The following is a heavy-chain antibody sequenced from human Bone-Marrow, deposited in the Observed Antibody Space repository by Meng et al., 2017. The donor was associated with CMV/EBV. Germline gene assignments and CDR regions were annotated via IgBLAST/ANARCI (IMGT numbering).Heavy chain of an antibody. J-gene: IGHJ6*02. CDR2: IIPILGIA. CDR3: SREGPLLRYGMDV. Sequence: SVKVSCKASGGTFSSYTISWVRQAPGQGLEWMGRIIPILGIANYTQKFQGRVTITADKSTSTAYMELSSLRSEDTAVYYWSREGPLLRYGMDVWGQGTTVTVSS. V-gene: IGHV1-69*04. CDR1: GGTFSSYT.